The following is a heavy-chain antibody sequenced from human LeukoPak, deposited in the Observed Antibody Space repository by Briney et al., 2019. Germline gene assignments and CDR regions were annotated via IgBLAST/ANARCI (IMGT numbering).Heavy chain of an antibody. D-gene: IGHD2-2*01. Sequence: GGSLRLSCAASGFTFSNYAMSWVRQAPGKGLEWVSAISGSGGSTYYADSVKGRFTISRDTSKNTLYLRMNSLRAEDTAVYYCAKDSYQLQDRGQGTLVTVSS. CDR2: ISGSGGST. CDR1: GFTFSNYA. CDR3: AKDSYQLQD. J-gene: IGHJ4*02. V-gene: IGHV3-23*01.